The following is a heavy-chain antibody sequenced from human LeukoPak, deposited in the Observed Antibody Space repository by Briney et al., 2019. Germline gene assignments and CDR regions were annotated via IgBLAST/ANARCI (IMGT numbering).Heavy chain of an antibody. CDR3: AGLGGYCTNAVCYSTFDI. Sequence: SETLSLTCTVSGGSIRSYYWSWLRQPAGKGLEWIGRVYTSGNANYNPSLKSRVTMSLDTSKNQFSLKLNSVTAADTAVYYCAGLGGYCTNAVCYSTFDIWGQGTMVTVSS. CDR2: VYTSGNA. CDR1: GGSIRSYY. J-gene: IGHJ3*02. D-gene: IGHD2-8*01. V-gene: IGHV4-4*07.